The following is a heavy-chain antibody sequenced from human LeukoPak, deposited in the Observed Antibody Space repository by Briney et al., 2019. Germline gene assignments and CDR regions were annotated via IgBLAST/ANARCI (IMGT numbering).Heavy chain of an antibody. CDR3: ARDHYDSNERWFDP. J-gene: IGHJ5*02. CDR1: GGSISSSSYY. D-gene: IGHD3-3*01. V-gene: IGHV4-39*07. Sequence: SETLSLTCTVSGGSISSSSYYWGWIRQPPGKGLEWIGSIYYSGSTYYNPSLKSRVTISVDTSKNQFSLKLSSVTAADTAVYYCARDHYDSNERWFDPWGQGTLVTVSS. CDR2: IYYSGST.